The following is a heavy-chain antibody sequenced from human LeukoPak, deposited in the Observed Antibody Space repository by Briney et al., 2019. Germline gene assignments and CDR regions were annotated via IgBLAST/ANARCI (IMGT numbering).Heavy chain of an antibody. CDR3: AKDRVPVAGPFDY. CDR1: GFTFSSYA. J-gene: IGHJ4*02. V-gene: IGHV3-23*01. Sequence: GGSWRLSFEAPGFTFSSYAMSWVRKVPGKGLDGASAISGSGGSTYYADSVKGRFTISRDNSKNTLYLQMNSLRAEDTAVYYCAKDRVPVAGPFDYWGQGTLVTVSS. CDR2: ISGSGGST. D-gene: IGHD6-19*01.